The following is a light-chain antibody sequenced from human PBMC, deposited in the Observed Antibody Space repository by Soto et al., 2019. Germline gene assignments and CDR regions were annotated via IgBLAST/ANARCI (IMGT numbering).Light chain of an antibody. Sequence: EVLLTQSPATLSVSPGESVTLSCRASQSINTFLAWYQQKPGQAPRLLIYDASSRAAGVPARFSGRGSGTDFTLTISSLEPEDFAVYQCQQRSIWPLTFGGGTRVE. CDR1: QSINTF. CDR2: DAS. V-gene: IGKV3-11*01. J-gene: IGKJ4*01. CDR3: QQRSIWPLT.